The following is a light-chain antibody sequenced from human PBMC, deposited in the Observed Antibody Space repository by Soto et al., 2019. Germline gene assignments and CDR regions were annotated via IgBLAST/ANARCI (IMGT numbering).Light chain of an antibody. J-gene: IGKJ5*01. CDR2: GAS. Sequence: EIVMTQSPVTLSVSPGEGATLFCRASQSVRTKLACYQQRAGQAPRLLMYGASTRATGIPDRFSGSGSGTEFTLTISSLQSEDFAVYYCQQYNSWPPITFGHGTRLEIK. CDR3: QQYNSWPPIT. V-gene: IGKV3-15*01. CDR1: QSVRTK.